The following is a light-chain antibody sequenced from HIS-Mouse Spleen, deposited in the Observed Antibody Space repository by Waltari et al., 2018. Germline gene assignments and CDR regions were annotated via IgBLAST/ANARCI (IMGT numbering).Light chain of an antibody. CDR3: CSYAGSYV. V-gene: IGLV2-11*01. CDR1: SSDVGGYNS. Sequence: QSALTQPRSVSGSPGQSVTISCTVTSSDVGGYNSVSWYQQPPGKAPKLMIYDVSKRPSGVPDRFSGSKSGNTASLTISGLQAEDEADYYCCSYAGSYVFGTGTKVTVL. J-gene: IGLJ1*01. CDR2: DVS.